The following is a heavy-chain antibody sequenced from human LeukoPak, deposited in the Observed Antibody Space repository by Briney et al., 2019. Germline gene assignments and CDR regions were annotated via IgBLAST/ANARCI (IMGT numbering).Heavy chain of an antibody. Sequence: ASVKVSCKASGYTFTSYAMHWVRQAPGQRLEWTGWINAGNGNTKYSQKFQGRVTMTRDTSASTVYMELSSLRSEDTAVYYCARDGVSSSWGNWGQGTLVTVSS. D-gene: IGHD6-13*01. CDR1: GYTFTSYA. V-gene: IGHV1-3*01. CDR2: INAGNGNT. J-gene: IGHJ4*02. CDR3: ARDGVSSSWGN.